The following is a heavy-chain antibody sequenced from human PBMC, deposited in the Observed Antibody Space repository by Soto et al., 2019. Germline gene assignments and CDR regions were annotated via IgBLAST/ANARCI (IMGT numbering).Heavy chain of an antibody. D-gene: IGHD3-16*02. CDR2: IYYSGST. Sequence: SETLSLTCTVSGGSISSYYWSWIRQPPGKGLEWIGYIYYSGSTNYNPSLKSRVTISVDTSKNQFSLKLSSVTAADTAVYYCARSMAFGGVIDDYYYYYMDVWGKGTTVTVSS. J-gene: IGHJ6*03. V-gene: IGHV4-59*01. CDR1: GGSISSYY. CDR3: ARSMAFGGVIDDYYYYYMDV.